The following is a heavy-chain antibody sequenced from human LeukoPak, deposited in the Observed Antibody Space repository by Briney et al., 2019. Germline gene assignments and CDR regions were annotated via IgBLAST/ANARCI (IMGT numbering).Heavy chain of an antibody. Sequence: ETLSLTCAVYGGSFXGYYWSWIRQPPGKGLEWIGEINHSGSTNYNPSLKSRVTISVDTSKNQFSLKLSSVTAADTAVYYCARVRGYDFWSGYRSGNWFDPWGQGTLVTVSS. J-gene: IGHJ5*02. D-gene: IGHD3-3*01. CDR1: GGSFXGYY. V-gene: IGHV4-34*01. CDR2: INHSGST. CDR3: ARVRGYDFWSGYRSGNWFDP.